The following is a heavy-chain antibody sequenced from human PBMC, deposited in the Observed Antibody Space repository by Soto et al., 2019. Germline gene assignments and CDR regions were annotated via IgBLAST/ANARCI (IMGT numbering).Heavy chain of an antibody. D-gene: IGHD6-13*01. CDR3: ARDLAAAGFVFDY. CDR2: IWYDGSNK. CDR1: GFTFSSYG. J-gene: IGHJ4*02. V-gene: IGHV3-33*01. Sequence: PGVSLRLSCAASGFTFSSYGMHWVRQAPGKGLEWVAVIWYDGSNKYYADSVKGRFTISRDNSKNTLYLQMNSLRAEDTAVYYCARDLAAAGFVFDYWGQGTLVTVSS.